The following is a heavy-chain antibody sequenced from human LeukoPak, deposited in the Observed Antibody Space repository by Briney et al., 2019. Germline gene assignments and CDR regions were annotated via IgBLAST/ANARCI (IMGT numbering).Heavy chain of an antibody. CDR3: AKDLMTGRFLEWLLFMYDY. J-gene: IGHJ4*02. D-gene: IGHD3-3*01. Sequence: GGSLRLSCAASGFTFSSYAMCWVRQAPGKGLEWVSAISGSGGSTYYADSVKGRFTISRDNSKNTLYLQMNSLRAEDTAVYYCAKDLMTGRFLEWLLFMYDYWGQGTLVTVSS. CDR2: ISGSGGST. V-gene: IGHV3-23*01. CDR1: GFTFSSYA.